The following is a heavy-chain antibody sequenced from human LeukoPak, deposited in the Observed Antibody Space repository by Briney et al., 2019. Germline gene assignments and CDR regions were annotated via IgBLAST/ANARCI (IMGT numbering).Heavy chain of an antibody. Sequence: GGSLRLSCAASGFTFSSYAMSWVRQAPGKGLEWVSGISGSGDSTYYADSVKGRFSISRDNSKITLYLQMNSLRAEDTAIYYCAKVRGYSYGCPDYWGQGTPVTVSS. CDR1: GFTFSSYA. V-gene: IGHV3-23*01. D-gene: IGHD5-18*01. J-gene: IGHJ4*02. CDR3: AKVRGYSYGCPDY. CDR2: ISGSGDST.